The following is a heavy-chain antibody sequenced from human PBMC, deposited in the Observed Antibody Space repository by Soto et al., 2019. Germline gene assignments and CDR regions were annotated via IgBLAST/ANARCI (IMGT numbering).Heavy chain of an antibody. CDR2: ISTYNGNT. CDR1: GYTFTSYG. V-gene: IGHV1-18*01. J-gene: IGHJ3*02. D-gene: IGHD3-22*01. Sequence: QVQLVQSGAEVKKPGASVKVSCKASGYTFTSYGISWERQAPGQGLEWMGWISTYNGNTNYAQKLQGRVTMTTDTSTSTDYMELRSLRSDDTAVYYCARGYYDSSGHQNPSFDIWGQGIMVTVSS. CDR3: ARGYYDSSGHQNPSFDI.